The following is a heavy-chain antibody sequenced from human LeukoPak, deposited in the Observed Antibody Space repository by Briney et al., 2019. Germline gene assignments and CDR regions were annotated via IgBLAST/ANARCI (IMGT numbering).Heavy chain of an antibody. J-gene: IGHJ4*02. CDR1: GFTCSSYA. D-gene: IGHD1-14*01. Sequence: PWGSLSFTCSASGFTCSSYAMHWVRQAPGKGLEYVSAVSGNGRSTFYADSVKGRFTISRDNSKNTVYLQMNSLRAVDTAVYYCARANRLGARGTLVTVSS. CDR2: VSGNGRST. CDR3: ARANRL. V-gene: IGHV3-64*04.